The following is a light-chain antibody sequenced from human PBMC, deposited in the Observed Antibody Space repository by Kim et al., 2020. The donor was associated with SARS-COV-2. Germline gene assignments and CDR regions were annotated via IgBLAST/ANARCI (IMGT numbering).Light chain of an antibody. CDR2: GAS. CDR3: QQSYSTPPT. Sequence: SESVGDRVTITCRASQSISRFFNWYQQKPGEAPTLLIYGASRLQSGVPSRFSGSGSGTDFTLTISSLQPEDFATYYCQQSYSTPPTFGQGTKVEI. CDR1: QSISRF. V-gene: IGKV1-39*01. J-gene: IGKJ1*01.